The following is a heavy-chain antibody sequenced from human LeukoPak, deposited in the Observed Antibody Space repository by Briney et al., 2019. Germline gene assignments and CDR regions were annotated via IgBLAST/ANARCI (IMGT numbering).Heavy chain of an antibody. CDR3: AKEANYYDSSGYYYVGAFDI. Sequence: GGSLRLSCAASGFTFSSYGMHWVRQAPGKGLEWVAVISYDGSNKYYADSVKGRFTISRDNSKNTLYLQMNSLRAGDTAVYYCAKEANYYDSSGYYYVGAFDIWGQGTMVTVSS. V-gene: IGHV3-30*18. CDR1: GFTFSSYG. CDR2: ISYDGSNK. J-gene: IGHJ3*02. D-gene: IGHD3-22*01.